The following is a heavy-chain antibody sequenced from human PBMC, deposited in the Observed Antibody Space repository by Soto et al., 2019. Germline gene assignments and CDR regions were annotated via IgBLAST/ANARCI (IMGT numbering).Heavy chain of an antibody. V-gene: IGHV3-23*01. Sequence: EVQLLESGGGLVQPGGSLRLSCAASGFTFSSYVMSWVRQTPGKGREWVSSITSTGSNTYYADSVKGLFTISRDNSTTTLYLHMSSLGAEDTSIYCGAGYCISTCCRGRYFDYWGQGTLVTVSS. CDR3: AGYCISTCCRGRYFDY. CDR2: ITSTGSNT. J-gene: IGHJ4*02. CDR1: GFTFSSYV. D-gene: IGHD2-2*01.